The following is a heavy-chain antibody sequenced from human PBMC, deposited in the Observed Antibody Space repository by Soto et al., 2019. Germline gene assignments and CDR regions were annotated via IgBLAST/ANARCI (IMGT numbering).Heavy chain of an antibody. CDR3: GKGRSYYDDDGVDG. CDR2: IIDSGGST. J-gene: IGHJ6*02. D-gene: IGHD1-26*01. Sequence: EVHLLESGGALVQPGGSLRLSCAASGFTFSSCAMGWVRQAPGKGLEWVSDIIDSGGSTYYADAVKGRFTISRDNSKSTLYLQMNSLRAEDTAVYYCGKGRSYYDDDGVDGWGQGTTVTVSS. V-gene: IGHV3-23*01. CDR1: GFTFSSCA.